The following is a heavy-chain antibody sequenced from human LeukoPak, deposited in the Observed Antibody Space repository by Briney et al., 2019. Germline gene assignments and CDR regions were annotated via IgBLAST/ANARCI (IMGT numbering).Heavy chain of an antibody. D-gene: IGHD2-8*02. J-gene: IGHJ6*02. Sequence: GGSLRLSCAASGFTFSNYGMSWVRQAPGTGLEWVAGISGSGGNTYYADSVKGRFTIPRDNSKNTLYLQMNNLRAEDTAIYYCAKSRLIYCTGGGCYGMDVRGQGTTVSVSS. CDR2: ISGSGGNT. V-gene: IGHV3-23*01. CDR1: GFTFSNYG. CDR3: AKSRLIYCTGGGCYGMDV.